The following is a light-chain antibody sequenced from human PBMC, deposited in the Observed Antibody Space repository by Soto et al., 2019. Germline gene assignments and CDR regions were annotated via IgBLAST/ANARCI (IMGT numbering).Light chain of an antibody. V-gene: IGKV1-33*01. Sequence: DLQMTQSPCSLSASVGDRVTITCQASQDISNYLNWYQQKPGKAPKLLIYDASNLETGVPSRFSGTGSGTDFTFTISSLQPEDIATYYCQQYDNLPLTFGGGTKVEIK. CDR2: DAS. J-gene: IGKJ4*01. CDR3: QQYDNLPLT. CDR1: QDISNY.